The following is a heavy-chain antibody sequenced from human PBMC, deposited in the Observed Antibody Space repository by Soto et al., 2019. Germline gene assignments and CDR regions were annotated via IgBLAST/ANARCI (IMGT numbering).Heavy chain of an antibody. Sequence: GSGPTVLNPTQTLTLTCAFSGFSRSTSGVGVGWIRQPPGKALEWLALSYWDYEKRYSPSMKSRLTITKATSKTQVVITMTNMDPVETATYYCAHTRHYDILTGYPSNWFDPWGQGTLVTVSS. CDR1: GFSRSTSGVG. J-gene: IGHJ5*02. CDR3: AHTRHYDILTGYPSNWFDP. V-gene: IGHV2-5*02. D-gene: IGHD3-9*01. CDR2: SYWDYEK.